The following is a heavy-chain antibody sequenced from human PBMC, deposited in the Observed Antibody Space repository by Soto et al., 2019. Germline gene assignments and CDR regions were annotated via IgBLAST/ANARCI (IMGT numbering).Heavy chain of an antibody. CDR1: ASYG. Sequence: GGSLRLSCAAFASYGMSWVRQAPGKGLEWVSAISGDGDLTYYADSVKGRFTVSRDNSKNTLYLEMNSLTTEDTATYSCAKVVALAGRPNAPNWFDPRDQGTLVTVSS. CDR2: ISGDGDLT. V-gene: IGHV3-23*01. CDR3: AKVVALAGRPNAPNWFDP. J-gene: IGHJ5*02. D-gene: IGHD1-26*01.